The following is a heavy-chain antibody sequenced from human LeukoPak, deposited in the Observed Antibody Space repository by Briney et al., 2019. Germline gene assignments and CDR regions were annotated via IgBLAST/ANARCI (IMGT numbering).Heavy chain of an antibody. J-gene: IGHJ4*02. CDR2: ISYDGSNK. D-gene: IGHD3-10*01. CDR1: GFTFSSYA. V-gene: IGHV3-30*04. CDR3: ARHLVRGGSPLDY. Sequence: GGSLRLSCAASGFTFSSYAMHWVRQAPGKGLEWVAVISYDGSNKYYADSVKGRFTISRDNSKNTPYLQMDSLRAEDTAVYYCARHLVRGGSPLDYWGQGTLVTVSS.